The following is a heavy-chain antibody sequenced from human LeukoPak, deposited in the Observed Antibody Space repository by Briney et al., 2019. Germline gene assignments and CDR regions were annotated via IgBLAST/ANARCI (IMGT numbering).Heavy chain of an antibody. CDR1: GFTFSTYD. CDR3: AKVGSNWDFDY. J-gene: IGHJ4*02. CDR2: ISGSGGST. D-gene: IGHD6-13*01. V-gene: IGHV3-23*01. Sequence: PGGSLRLSCAASGFTFSTYDMSWVRQAPGKGLEWVSAISGSGGSTFYADSVKGRFTISRDNSKNTLSLQMNSLRAEDTAVYYCAKVGSNWDFDYWGQGTLVTVSS.